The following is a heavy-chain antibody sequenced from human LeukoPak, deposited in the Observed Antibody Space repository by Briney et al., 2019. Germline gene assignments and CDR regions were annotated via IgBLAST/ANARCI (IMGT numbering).Heavy chain of an antibody. CDR3: AKERSDYYGSGSYRDY. J-gene: IGHJ4*02. D-gene: IGHD3-10*01. V-gene: IGHV3-23*01. CDR2: ISGSGGST. CDR1: GFTFSSYA. Sequence: GGSLRLSCAASGFTFSSYAMSWVRQAPGKGLEWVSAISGSGGSTYYADSVKGRFTISRDNSKNTLCLQMNSLRAEDTAVYYCAKERSDYYGSGSYRDYWGQGTLVTVSS.